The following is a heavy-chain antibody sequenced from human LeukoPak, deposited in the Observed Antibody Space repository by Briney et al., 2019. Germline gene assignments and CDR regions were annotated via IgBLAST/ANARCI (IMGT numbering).Heavy chain of an antibody. CDR1: GSTFSSYG. CDR2: IWYDGSNK. J-gene: IGHJ4*02. D-gene: IGHD6-19*01. CDR3: ARDRKRRYVEVAGALDY. Sequence: GSLRLSCAASGSTFSSYGMHWVRQAPGKGLEWVAVIWYDGSNKYYADSVERRFTISRDNSKNTLYLQMNSLRAEDTAVYYCARDRKRRYVEVAGALDYWGQGTLVTVSS. V-gene: IGHV3-33*01.